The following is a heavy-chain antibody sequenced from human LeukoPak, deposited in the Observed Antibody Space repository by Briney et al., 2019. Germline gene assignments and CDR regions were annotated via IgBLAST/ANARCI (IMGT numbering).Heavy chain of an antibody. V-gene: IGHV4-38-2*02. J-gene: IGHJ4*02. D-gene: IGHD3-10*01. Sequence: SETLSLTCTVSGYSLSSGYYWGWIRQPPGKGLEWIGSIYHSGSTYYNPSLKSRVTISVDTSKNQFSLKLSSVTAADTAVYYCARESAVLLWFGELSLWGQGTLVTVSS. CDR1: GYSLSSGYY. CDR2: IYHSGST. CDR3: ARESAVLLWFGELSL.